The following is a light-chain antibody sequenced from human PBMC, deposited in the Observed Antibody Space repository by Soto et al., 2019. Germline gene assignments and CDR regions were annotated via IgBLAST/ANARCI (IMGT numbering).Light chain of an antibody. V-gene: IGKV1-9*01. CDR1: QGISSY. CDR2: AAS. J-gene: IGKJ4*01. Sequence: DIQLTQSPSFLSVSVGDRVTITCRASQGISSYLAWYQQKPGKAPNLLIYAASTLQSGVPSRFSGSGSGTEFTLTISSLQPEDFAIYYCQQLNSYPLTFGGGTKVEIK. CDR3: QQLNSYPLT.